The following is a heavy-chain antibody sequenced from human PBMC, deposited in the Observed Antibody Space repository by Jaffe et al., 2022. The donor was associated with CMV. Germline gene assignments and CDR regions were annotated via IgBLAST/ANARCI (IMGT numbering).Heavy chain of an antibody. J-gene: IGHJ4*02. D-gene: IGHD3-3*01. V-gene: IGHV4-39*01. Sequence: QLQLQESGPGLVKPSETLSLTCTVSGGSLSGTDYYWGWIRQPPGKGLEWIGSIHYRASSQYSPSLKSRVTMFLDMSTNQFSLNLNSVTAADTAVYYCARHGLYDLWSDKGAFDLWGQGTLVTVSS. CDR3: ARHGLYDLWSDKGAFDL. CDR1: GGSLSGTDYY. CDR2: IHYRASS.